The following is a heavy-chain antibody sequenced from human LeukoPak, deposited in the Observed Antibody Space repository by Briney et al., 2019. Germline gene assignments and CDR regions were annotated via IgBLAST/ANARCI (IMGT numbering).Heavy chain of an antibody. D-gene: IGHD2-2*01. CDR2: IYYSGST. J-gene: IGHJ5*02. Sequence: SETLSLPCLVSGGSISSYYWSWIRQPPGKGLEWIGYIYYSGSTNYNPSLKSRVTISVDTSKNQFSLKLSSVTAAGTAVYYCASYQLLAPFDPWGQGTLVTVSS. V-gene: IGHV4-59*01. CDR1: GGSISSYY. CDR3: ASYQLLAPFDP.